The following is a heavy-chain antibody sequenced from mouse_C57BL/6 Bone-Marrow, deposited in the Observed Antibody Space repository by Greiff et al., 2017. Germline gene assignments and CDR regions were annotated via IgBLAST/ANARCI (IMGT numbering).Heavy chain of an antibody. CDR2: IYPGSGNT. V-gene: IGHV1-66*01. CDR3: ARSNRWGFAY. Sequence: VQLQQSGPELVKPGASVKISCKASGYSFTSYYIHWVKQRPGQGLEWIGWIYPGSGNTKYNEKFKGKATLTADTSSSTAYMQLSSLTSEDSAVYYCARSNRWGFAYWGQGTLVTVSA. D-gene: IGHD2-14*01. J-gene: IGHJ3*01. CDR1: GYSFTSYY.